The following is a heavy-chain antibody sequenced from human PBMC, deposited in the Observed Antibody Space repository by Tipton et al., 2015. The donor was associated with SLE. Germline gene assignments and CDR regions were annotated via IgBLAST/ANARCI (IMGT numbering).Heavy chain of an antibody. CDR1: GFTFSSYW. V-gene: IGHV3-74*03. Sequence: SLRLSCAASGFTFSSYWMHWVRQAPGKGLVWVSRINSDGSSTTYADSVKGRFTISRDNAKNTLYLQMNSLRAEDTAVYYCARGLDWSVADTDYFHHWGQGTLVTVSS. CDR3: ARGLDWSVADTDYFHH. J-gene: IGHJ1*01. CDR2: INSDGSST. D-gene: IGHD6-19*01.